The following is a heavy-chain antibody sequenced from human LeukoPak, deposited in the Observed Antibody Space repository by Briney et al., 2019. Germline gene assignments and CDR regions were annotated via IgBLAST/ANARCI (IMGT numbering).Heavy chain of an antibody. CDR1: GGSIRSYY. D-gene: IGHD1-26*01. CDR2: MYTSGST. V-gene: IGHV4-4*07. CDR3: AREDQWEHYFDY. Sequence: SETLSLTCTVSGGSIRSYYWSWIRQPAGKGLEWIGRMYTSGSTNYNPSLKSRVIMSVDTSKNQFSLKLSSVTAADTAVYYCAREDQWEHYFDYWGQGTLVTVSS. J-gene: IGHJ4*02.